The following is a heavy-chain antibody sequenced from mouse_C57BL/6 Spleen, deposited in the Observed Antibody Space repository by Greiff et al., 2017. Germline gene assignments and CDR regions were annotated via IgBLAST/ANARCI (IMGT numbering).Heavy chain of an antibody. CDR3: ARSTMVTTDAMDY. V-gene: IGHV5-17*01. CDR2: ISSGSSTT. D-gene: IGHD2-2*01. J-gene: IGHJ4*01. CDR1: GFTFSDYG. Sequence: EVQVEESGAGLVKPGASLKFSCAASGFTFSDYGMHWVRQAPEQGLEWVAYISSGSSTTYYADKVKGRFTISRDNAKNTLFLQLTSLRSEDTAMYYCARSTMVTTDAMDYWGQGTSVTVSS.